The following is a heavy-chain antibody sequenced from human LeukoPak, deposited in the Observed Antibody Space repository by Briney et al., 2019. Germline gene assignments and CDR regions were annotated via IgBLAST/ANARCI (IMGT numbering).Heavy chain of an antibody. CDR3: ARAFRARYFDL. D-gene: IGHD2/OR15-2a*01. CDR1: GGSITTSSYY. V-gene: IGHV4-39*01. CDR2: IYYSGST. Sequence: SETLSLTCTVSGGSITTSSYYWGWLRQPPGKGREWIVIIYYSGSTYNNPSRKGRVTITVNTTKNQFSLKLSSVTAADTAVYYCARAFRARYFDLWGRGTLVTVSS. J-gene: IGHJ2*01.